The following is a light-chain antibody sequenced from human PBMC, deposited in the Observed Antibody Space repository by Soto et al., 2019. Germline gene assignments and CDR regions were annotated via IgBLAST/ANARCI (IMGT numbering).Light chain of an antibody. CDR1: QTISSW. J-gene: IGKJ1*01. Sequence: DIQMTQSPSTLSGSVGDRVTIICRASQTISSWLAWYQQKPGKAPKLLIYKASTLKSGVPSRFSGSGSGTEFTLTISSLQPDDFATYYCQQYSSYSFGQGTKVDIK. V-gene: IGKV1-5*03. CDR3: QQYSSYS. CDR2: KAS.